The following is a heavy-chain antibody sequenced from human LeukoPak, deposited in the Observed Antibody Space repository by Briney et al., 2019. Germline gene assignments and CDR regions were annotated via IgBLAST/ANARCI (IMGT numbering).Heavy chain of an antibody. CDR1: GFTFSSYW. CDR2: INSDGSST. D-gene: IGHD5-12*01. J-gene: IGHJ3*02. Sequence: GGSLRLSCAASGFTFSSYWMHWVRQAPGKGLVWVSRINSDGSSTSYADSVKGRFTISRDNAKNTLYLQMNSLRAEDTAVYYCAVGYDWGDDALDIWGQGTMVTVSS. V-gene: IGHV3-74*01. CDR3: AVGYDWGDDALDI.